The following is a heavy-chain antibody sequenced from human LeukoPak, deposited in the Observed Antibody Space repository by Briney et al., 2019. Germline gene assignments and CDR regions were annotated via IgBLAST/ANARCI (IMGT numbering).Heavy chain of an antibody. V-gene: IGHV1-24*01. CDR3: ATTVPGRNDAFDI. Sequence: ASVNVSCKVSGYTLTELSMHWVRPAPGKGLEWMGGFDPEDGGTIYAQKFQGRVTMTEDTSTDTAYMELSSLRSEDTAVYYCATTVPGRNDAFDIWGQGTMVTVSS. CDR1: GYTLTELS. CDR2: FDPEDGGT. J-gene: IGHJ3*02.